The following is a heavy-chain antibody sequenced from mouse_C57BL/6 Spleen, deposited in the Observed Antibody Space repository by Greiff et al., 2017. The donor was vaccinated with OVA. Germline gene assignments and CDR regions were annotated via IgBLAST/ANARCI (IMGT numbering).Heavy chain of an antibody. CDR2: IDPETGGT. CDR3: TRDPLYGNQGFAY. V-gene: IGHV1-15*01. CDR1: GYTFTDYE. J-gene: IGHJ3*01. D-gene: IGHD2-1*01. Sequence: QVQLQQSGAELVRPGASVTLSCKASGYTFTDYEMHWVKQTPVHGLEWIGAIDPETGGTAYNQKFKGKAILTADKSSSTAYMELRSLTSEDSAVYYCTRDPLYGNQGFAYWGQGTLVTVSA.